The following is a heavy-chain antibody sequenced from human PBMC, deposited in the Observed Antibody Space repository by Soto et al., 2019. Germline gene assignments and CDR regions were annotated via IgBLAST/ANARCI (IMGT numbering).Heavy chain of an antibody. CDR3: ARSDSSVY. CDR2: ISYDGSDK. J-gene: IGHJ4*02. D-gene: IGHD6-6*01. Sequence: AWSLRLSCAASGFTFTSYGMHWVRQAPGRGLEWVAFISYDGSDKYYADSVKGRFTISRDNSKNTLYVQMNSLRVEDTAFYYCARSDSSVYWGQGTPVTVSS. V-gene: IGHV3-30*03. CDR1: GFTFTSYG.